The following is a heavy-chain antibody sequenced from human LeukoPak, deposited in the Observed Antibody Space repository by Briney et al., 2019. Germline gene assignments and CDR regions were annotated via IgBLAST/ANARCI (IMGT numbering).Heavy chain of an antibody. CDR2: ISAYNGNT. Sequence: ASVKVSCKASGYTFTSYGISWVRQAPGQGLEWMGWISAYNGNTNYAQKLQGRVTMTTDTSTSTAYMELSSLRSEDTAVYYCASLGYCSSTSCYGNAFDIWGQGTMVTVSS. J-gene: IGHJ3*02. V-gene: IGHV1-18*01. D-gene: IGHD2-2*01. CDR3: ASLGYCSSTSCYGNAFDI. CDR1: GYTFTSYG.